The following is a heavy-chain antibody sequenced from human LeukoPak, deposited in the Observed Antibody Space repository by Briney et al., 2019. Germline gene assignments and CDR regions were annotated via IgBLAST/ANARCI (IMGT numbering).Heavy chain of an antibody. J-gene: IGHJ4*02. CDR3: ATDPPNPGIYYDY. CDR2: INPNGDDT. D-gene: IGHD3-10*01. Sequence: ASVKVSCKASGYTFSGHYMHWVRQAPGQGLEWMGWINPNGDDTNYAQKFQGRVTMTRDTSISTAYMEPNRLRADDTALYYCATDPPNPGIYYDYWGQGTLVTVSS. CDR1: GYTFSGHY. V-gene: IGHV1-2*02.